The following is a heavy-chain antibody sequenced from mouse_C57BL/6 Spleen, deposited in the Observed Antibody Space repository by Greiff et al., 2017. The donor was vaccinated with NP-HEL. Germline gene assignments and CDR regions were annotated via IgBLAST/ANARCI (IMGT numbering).Heavy chain of an antibody. CDR3: ARSGYYGSSYEGYAMDY. Sequence: QVQLQQSGAELVKPGASVKLSCKASGYTFTSSWMHWVKQRPGRGLEWIGRIDPNSGGTKYNEKFKSKATLTVDKPSSTAYMQLSSLTSEDSAVYSCARSGYYGSSYEGYAMDYWGQGTSVTVSS. CDR1: GYTFTSSW. CDR2: IDPNSGGT. J-gene: IGHJ4*01. V-gene: IGHV1-72*01. D-gene: IGHD1-1*01.